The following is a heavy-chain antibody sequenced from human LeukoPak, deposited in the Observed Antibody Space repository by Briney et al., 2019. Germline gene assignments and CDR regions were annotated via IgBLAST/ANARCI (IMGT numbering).Heavy chain of an antibody. CDR2: INPSGGST. CDR3: ARLNVEMATISGFDY. D-gene: IGHD5-24*01. Sequence: ASVKVSCKASGYTFTSYYMHWVRQAPGQGLEWMGIINPSGGSTSYARKFQGRVTMTRDMSTSTVYMELSSLRSEDTAVYYCARLNVEMATISGFDYWGQGALVTVSS. CDR1: GYTFTSYY. V-gene: IGHV1-46*01. J-gene: IGHJ4*02.